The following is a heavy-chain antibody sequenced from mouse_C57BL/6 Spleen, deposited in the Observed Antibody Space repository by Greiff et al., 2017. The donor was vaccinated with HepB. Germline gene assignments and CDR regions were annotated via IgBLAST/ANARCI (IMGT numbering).Heavy chain of an antibody. Sequence: VQLQQPGAELVRPGSSVKLSCKASGYTFTSYWMHWVKQRPIEGLEWIGNIDPSDSETHYNQKFKDKATLTVDKSSSTAYMQLSSLTSEDSAVYYCARGELREVWFAYWGQGTLVTVSA. CDR1: GYTFTSYW. J-gene: IGHJ3*01. V-gene: IGHV1-52*01. D-gene: IGHD1-1*01. CDR2: IDPSDSET. CDR3: ARGELREVWFAY.